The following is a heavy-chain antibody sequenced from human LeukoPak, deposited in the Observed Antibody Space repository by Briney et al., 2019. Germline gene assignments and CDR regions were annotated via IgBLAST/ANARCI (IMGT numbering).Heavy chain of an antibody. J-gene: IGHJ4*02. CDR1: GGSISSYY. CDR3: ARVIVVVPAALHYFDY. V-gene: IGHV4-59*01. CDR2: IYYSGST. D-gene: IGHD2-2*01. Sequence: SETLSLTCTISGGSISSYYWSWIRQPPGKGLEWIGYIYYSGSTNYNPSLKSRVTISVDTSKNQFSLKLSSVTAADTAVYYCARVIVVVPAALHYFDYWGQGTLVTVSS.